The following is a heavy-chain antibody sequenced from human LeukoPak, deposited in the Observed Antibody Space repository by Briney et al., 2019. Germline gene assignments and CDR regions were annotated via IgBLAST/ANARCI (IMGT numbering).Heavy chain of an antibody. D-gene: IGHD3-10*01. Sequence: SETLSLTCAASGGSISSGGYSWSWIRQPPGKGLEWSGYIYHSGSTYYNPSLKSRVTISVDRSKNQFSLKLSSVTAADTAVYYCAREGRDGSGSYYAFDIWGQGTMVTASS. CDR1: GGSISSGGYS. CDR2: IYHSGST. V-gene: IGHV4-30-2*01. CDR3: AREGRDGSGSYYAFDI. J-gene: IGHJ3*02.